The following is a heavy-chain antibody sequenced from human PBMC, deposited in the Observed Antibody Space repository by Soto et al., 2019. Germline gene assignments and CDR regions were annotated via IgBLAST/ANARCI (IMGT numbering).Heavy chain of an antibody. Sequence: EVQVLESGGGLVQPGGSLRLSCEASGFNFRNHAMTWVRQAPGKGPEWVSSISRSGDITYYVDSVKGRFIISSQMNGLSAEDAAIYYCVKDWSGEKCPCMDVWGQGTTVTVS. CDR2: ISRSGDIT. CDR3: VKDWSGEKCPCMDV. V-gene: IGHV3-23*01. J-gene: IGHJ6*02. D-gene: IGHD3-3*01. CDR1: GFNFRNHA.